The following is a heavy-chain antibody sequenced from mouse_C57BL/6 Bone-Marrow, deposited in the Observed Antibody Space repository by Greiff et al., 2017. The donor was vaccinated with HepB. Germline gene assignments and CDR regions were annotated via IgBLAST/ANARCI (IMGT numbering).Heavy chain of an antibody. J-gene: IGHJ3*01. CDR1: GFTFSSYA. D-gene: IGHD2-4*01. CDR2: ISDGGSYT. Sequence: DVMLVESGGGLVKPGGSLKLSCAASGFTFSSYAMSWVRQTPEKRLEWVATISDGGSYTYYPDNVKGRFTISRDNAKNNLYLQMSHLKSEDTAMYYCARYDYDAGFAYWGQGTLVTVSA. CDR3: ARYDYDAGFAY. V-gene: IGHV5-4*03.